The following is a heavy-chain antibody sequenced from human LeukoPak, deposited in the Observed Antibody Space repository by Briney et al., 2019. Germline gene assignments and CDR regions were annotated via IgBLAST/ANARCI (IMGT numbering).Heavy chain of an antibody. CDR2: INPSGGST. D-gene: IGHD5-12*01. J-gene: IGHJ4*02. V-gene: IGHV1-46*01. Sequence: ASVKVSCKASGYTFTVYNIHWVRQAPGQGLEWMGRINPSGGSTIYAQKFQGRVTMTSDTSTTTVYMEVNSLRPEDTAVYSCARRYSGYDFGYWGQGTLVTVSS. CDR1: GYTFTVYN. CDR3: ARRYSGYDFGY.